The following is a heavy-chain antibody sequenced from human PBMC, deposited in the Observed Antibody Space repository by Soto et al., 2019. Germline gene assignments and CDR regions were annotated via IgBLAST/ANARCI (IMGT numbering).Heavy chain of an antibody. J-gene: IGHJ4*02. CDR1: GFTFSSYN. Sequence: EVQLVESGGGLVKPGGTLSLSCAASGFTFSSYNMKWVRQAPGKGLEWLSSISNSSTYIYYAHSVKRRFTISRDNVRNSLYLKMTTLRAEDTAVYHCARGLLLDPWMQWGQGTLVTVSS. V-gene: IGHV3-21*06. CDR2: ISNSSTYI. D-gene: IGHD2-15*01. CDR3: ARGLLLDPWMQ.